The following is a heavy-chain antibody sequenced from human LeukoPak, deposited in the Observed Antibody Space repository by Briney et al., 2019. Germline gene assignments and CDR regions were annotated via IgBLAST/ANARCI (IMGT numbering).Heavy chain of an antibody. CDR1: GFTFSNYW. D-gene: IGHD2-2*01. CDR2: ISSDGSRV. CDR3: AKDSLRTVPAASFDN. J-gene: IGHJ4*02. V-gene: IGHV3-74*01. Sequence: GGSLRLSCAASGFTFSNYWMHWVRQAPGKGLVWVSRISSDGSRVTYADSVKGRFTISRDNAKNTLYLQMSSLRVEDTAVYYCAKDSLRTVPAASFDNWGQGTLVTVSS.